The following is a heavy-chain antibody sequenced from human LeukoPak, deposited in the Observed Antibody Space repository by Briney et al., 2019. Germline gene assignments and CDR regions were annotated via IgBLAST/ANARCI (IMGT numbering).Heavy chain of an antibody. Sequence: PSETLSLTCTVSGGSVSSGSYFWNWIRQPPGMGLEWIGYIYYSGSTNYNPSLKSRVTISVDTSKNQFSLKLSSLTAADTAVYYCARNPGIVGAGPDYWGQGTLVTVSS. V-gene: IGHV4-61*01. CDR1: GGSVSSGSYF. CDR3: ARNPGIVGAGPDY. J-gene: IGHJ4*02. CDR2: IYYSGST. D-gene: IGHD1-26*01.